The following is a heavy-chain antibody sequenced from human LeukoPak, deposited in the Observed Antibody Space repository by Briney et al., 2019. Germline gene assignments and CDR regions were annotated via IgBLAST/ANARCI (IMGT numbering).Heavy chain of an antibody. Sequence: PGGSLRLSCAASGFTFSSYGMHWVRQAPGKGLEWVAVIWYDGSNKYYADSVKGRFTISRDNSKNTLYLQMNSLRAEDTAVYYCARERITYYFGSGGYYFDYWGQGTLVTVSS. CDR3: ARERITYYFGSGGYYFDY. CDR1: GFTFSSYG. CDR2: IWYDGSNK. J-gene: IGHJ4*02. V-gene: IGHV3-33*01. D-gene: IGHD3-10*01.